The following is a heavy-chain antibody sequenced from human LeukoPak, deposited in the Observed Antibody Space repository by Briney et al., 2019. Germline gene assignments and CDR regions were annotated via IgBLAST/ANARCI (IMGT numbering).Heavy chain of an antibody. J-gene: IGHJ4*02. CDR3: AREPATRGYRSGGSCYGSRAFDY. D-gene: IGHD2-15*01. V-gene: IGHV1-46*01. Sequence: ASVKVSCKASGYTFTSYYMHWVRQAPGRGLEWMGIINPSGGSTSYAQKFQGRVTMTRDTSTSTVYMELSSLRSEDTAVYYCAREPATRGYRSGGSCYGSRAFDYWGQGTLVTVSS. CDR1: GYTFTSYY. CDR2: INPSGGST.